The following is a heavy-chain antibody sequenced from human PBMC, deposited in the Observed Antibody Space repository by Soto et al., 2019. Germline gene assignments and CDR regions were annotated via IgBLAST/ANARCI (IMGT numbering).Heavy chain of an antibody. Sequence: EVQLLESGGGLVQPGGSLRLSCAASGFTFSNYAMNWVRQAPGKGLEWVSGINNDGSSTSYAESVKGRFTISRDNAKSTLYLEMSSLRAGDTAVYYCARDPLIGDTDYGLDVWGQGTTVTVS. V-gene: IGHV3-74*01. CDR1: GFTFSNYA. D-gene: IGHD2-21*01. CDR3: ARDPLIGDTDYGLDV. CDR2: INNDGSST. J-gene: IGHJ6*02.